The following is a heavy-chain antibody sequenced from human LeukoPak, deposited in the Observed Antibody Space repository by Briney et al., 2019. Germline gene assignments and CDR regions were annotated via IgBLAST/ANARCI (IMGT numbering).Heavy chain of an antibody. CDR1: GGSFSGYY. CDR3: ARVAFLYADFDY. D-gene: IGHD2-2*02. V-gene: IGHV4-34*01. Sequence: SETLSLTCAVYGGSFSGYYWSWIRHPPGKGLEWIGEINHSGSTNYNPSLKSRDTISVDTSKNQFSLKVSSVTAACTAVYYCARVAFLYADFDYWGQGTLVTVSS. J-gene: IGHJ4*02. CDR2: INHSGST.